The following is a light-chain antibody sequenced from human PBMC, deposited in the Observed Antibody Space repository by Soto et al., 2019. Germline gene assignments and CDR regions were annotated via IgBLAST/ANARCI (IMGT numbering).Light chain of an antibody. J-gene: IGKJ4*01. CDR1: QSIGST. CDR2: DAS. CDR3: QQRASWLT. V-gene: IGKV3-11*01. Sequence: EIVMTQSPATLSVSPGEMATLSFRASQSIGSTLAWYQQKPGQAPRLLIYDASHRATGIPARFSGSGSGTDFTLTISSLEPEDFGVYYCQQRASWLTFGGGTKVDIK.